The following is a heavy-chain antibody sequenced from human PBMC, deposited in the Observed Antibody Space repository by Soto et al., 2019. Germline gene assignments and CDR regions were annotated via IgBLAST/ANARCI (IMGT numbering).Heavy chain of an antibody. V-gene: IGHV4-31*03. CDR2: IYYSGST. J-gene: IGHJ5*02. Sequence: SETLSLTCTVSGGSISSGGYYWSWIRQHPGKGLEWIGYIYYSGSTYYNPSLKSRVTISVDTSKNQFSLKLSSVTAADTAVYYCAKGRRGHCSGGSCYSYWFDPWGQGTLVTV. CDR1: GGSISSGGYY. CDR3: AKGRRGHCSGGSCYSYWFDP. D-gene: IGHD2-15*01.